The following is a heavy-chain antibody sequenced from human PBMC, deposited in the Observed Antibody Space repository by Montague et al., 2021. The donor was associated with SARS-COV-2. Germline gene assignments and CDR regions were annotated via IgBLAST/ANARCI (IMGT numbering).Heavy chain of an antibody. CDR1: GYSFTSYW. CDR3: ARHVGITMVRGVIISDYYYGMDV. J-gene: IGHJ6*02. Sequence: QSGAEVKKPGESLKISCKGSGYSFTSYWIGWVRQMPGKGLEWMGIIYPGDSDTRYSPSFQGQVTISADKYISTAYLQWSSLKASDTAMYYCARHVGITMVRGVIISDYYYGMDVWGQGTTVTVSS. D-gene: IGHD3-10*01. V-gene: IGHV5-51*01. CDR2: IYPGDSDT.